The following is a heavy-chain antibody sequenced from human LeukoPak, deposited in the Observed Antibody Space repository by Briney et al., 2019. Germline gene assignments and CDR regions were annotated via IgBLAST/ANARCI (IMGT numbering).Heavy chain of an antibody. D-gene: IGHD2-15*01. CDR3: ARSRGNYCSGGSCYPLDQ. CDR1: GGSFSGYL. CDR2: VGFPGTS. J-gene: IGHJ4*02. Sequence: PSETLSLTCGVSGGSFSGYLWSWIRQSPGKGLEWIGEVGFPGTSNYSPSLKGRATISVGTSNTQFSLKLTSVTAADTAVYYCARSRGNYCSGGSCYPLDQWGQGILVIVSS. V-gene: IGHV4-34*01.